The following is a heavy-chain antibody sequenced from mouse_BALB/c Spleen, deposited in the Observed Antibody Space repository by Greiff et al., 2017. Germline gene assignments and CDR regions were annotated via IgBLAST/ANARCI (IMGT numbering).Heavy chain of an antibody. CDR2: IDPANGNT. CDR1: GFNIKDTY. J-gene: IGHJ2*01. V-gene: IGHV14-3*02. CDR3: ARRFYYRYDEDY. D-gene: IGHD2-14*01. Sequence: VQLQQSGAELVKPGASVKLSCTASGFNIKDTYMHWVKQRPEQGLEWIGRIDPANGNTKYDPKFQGKATITADTSSNTAYLQLSSLTSEDTAVYYCARRFYYRYDEDYWGQGTTLTVSS.